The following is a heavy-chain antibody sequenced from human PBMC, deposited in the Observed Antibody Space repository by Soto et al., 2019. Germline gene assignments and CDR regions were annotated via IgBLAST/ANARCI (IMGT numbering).Heavy chain of an antibody. D-gene: IGHD1-26*01. Sequence: EVQLLESGGGLVQPGGSLRLSCAASGFTFSSYALSWVRQAPGKGLEWVSAITGSGDTTYYADSVKGRFTVSRDNSKNTLSLEISGLSGEDTALYFCAKGLGRGSYAASDSWGQGTLVTVSS. CDR3: AKGLGRGSYAASDS. V-gene: IGHV3-23*01. J-gene: IGHJ4*02. CDR2: ITGSGDTT. CDR1: GFTFSSYA.